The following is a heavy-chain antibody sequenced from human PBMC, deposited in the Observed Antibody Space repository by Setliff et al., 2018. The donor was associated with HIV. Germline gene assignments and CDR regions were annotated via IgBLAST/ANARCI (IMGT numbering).Heavy chain of an antibody. J-gene: IGHJ6*03. CDR1: GYSISIGYY. Sequence: SETLSLTCAVSGYSISIGYYWGWIRQAPGKGLEWIGRINNNGNTNYNPSLKSRVTMSVDTSKNQFSLKMSSVTAADTAVYYCARESGSAYYYYYMDVWGKGTTVTVSS. CDR3: ARESGSAYYYYYMDV. D-gene: IGHD1-26*01. CDR2: INNNGNT. V-gene: IGHV4-38-2*01.